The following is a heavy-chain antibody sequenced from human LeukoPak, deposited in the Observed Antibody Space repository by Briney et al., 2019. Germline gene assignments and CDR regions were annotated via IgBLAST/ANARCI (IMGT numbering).Heavy chain of an antibody. CDR2: IYPSGFT. J-gene: IGHJ4*02. D-gene: IGHD3-16*02. CDR3: AQAGFDYVWGSYRFY. CDR1: GGSVSSGSSS. V-gene: IGHV4-61*02. Sequence: PSQTLSLTCSVSGGSVSSGSSSWTWIRRPAGKGLEWIGRIYPSGFTNYNPSLKSRVTISIDTSKNQFSLKLSSVTAADTAVYYCAQAGFDYVWGSYRFYWGQGTLVTVSS.